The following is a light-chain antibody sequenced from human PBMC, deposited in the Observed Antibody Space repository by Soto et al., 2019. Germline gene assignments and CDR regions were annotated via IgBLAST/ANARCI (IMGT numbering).Light chain of an antibody. J-gene: IGLJ1*01. Sequence: QSALTQPASVSGSPGQSITISCTGTSRVVGGYNYVSWYQQHPGKAPKLMIYDVSNRPSGVSNRFSGSKSGNTASLAISGLQAEDEADYYCSSYTSSSTRVFGTGTKVTVL. CDR2: DVS. V-gene: IGLV2-14*01. CDR1: SRVVGGYNY. CDR3: SSYTSSSTRV.